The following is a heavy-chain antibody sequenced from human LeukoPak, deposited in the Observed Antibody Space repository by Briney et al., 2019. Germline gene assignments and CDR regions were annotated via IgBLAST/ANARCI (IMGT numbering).Heavy chain of an antibody. CDR1: GFTFSSYS. CDR2: ISSSSSYI. Sequence: SGGSLRLSCAASGFTFSSYSMNWVRQAPGKGLEWVSSISSSSSYIYYADSVKGRFTISRDNAKNSLYLQMNSLRAEDTAVYYCARVRTLTGLRDAFDIWGQGTMVTVSS. D-gene: IGHD3-9*01. J-gene: IGHJ3*02. V-gene: IGHV3-21*01. CDR3: ARVRTLTGLRDAFDI.